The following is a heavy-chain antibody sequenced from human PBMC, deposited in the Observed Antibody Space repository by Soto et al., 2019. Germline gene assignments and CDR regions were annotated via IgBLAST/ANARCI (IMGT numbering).Heavy chain of an antibody. V-gene: IGHV1-18*04. CDR1: GYTFSSSA. J-gene: IGHJ4*02. Sequence: QVRLVQSGPEVKKPEASVKVSCKASGYTFSSSAISWVRQAPGQGPEWMGWISSSGVTNYAQKFQGRVTLTVDSSTTTAYMEVRSLSSADTAIYYWARDHGGYGTFDYWGQGTLVTVSS. CDR2: ISSSGVT. CDR3: ARDHGGYGTFDY. D-gene: IGHD5-12*01.